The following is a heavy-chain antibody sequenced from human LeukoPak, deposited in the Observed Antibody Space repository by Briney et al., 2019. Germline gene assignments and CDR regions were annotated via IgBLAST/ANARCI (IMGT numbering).Heavy chain of an antibody. J-gene: IGHJ4*02. D-gene: IGHD6-13*01. V-gene: IGHV4-4*07. CDR3: ARQLGGSYSSSWSIDY. Sequence: SETLSVTCTVSGGSISSYYWSWIRQPAGKGLEWIGRIYTSGSTNYNPSLKSRVTMSVDTSKNQFSLKLSSVTAADTAVYYCARQLGGSYSSSWSIDYWGQGTLVTVSS. CDR1: GGSISSYY. CDR2: IYTSGST.